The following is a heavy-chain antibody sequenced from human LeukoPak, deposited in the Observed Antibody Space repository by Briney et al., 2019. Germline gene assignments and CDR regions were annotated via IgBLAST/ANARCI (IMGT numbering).Heavy chain of an antibody. J-gene: IGHJ4*02. CDR1: GFTFSGYE. CDR3: ARTYYYGSGSYNY. CDR2: ISSSGSTI. V-gene: IGHV3-48*03. Sequence: GGSLRLSCAASGFTFSGYEMNWVRQAPGKGLEWVSYISSSGSTIYYADSVKGRFTISRDNAKNSLYLQMNSLRAEDTAVYYCARTYYYGSGSYNYWGQGTLVTVSS. D-gene: IGHD3-10*01.